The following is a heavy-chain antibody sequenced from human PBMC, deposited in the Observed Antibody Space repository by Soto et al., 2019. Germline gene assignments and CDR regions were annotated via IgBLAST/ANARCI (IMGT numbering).Heavy chain of an antibody. J-gene: IGHJ4*02. CDR3: AKDLHRAYCSGGSCDPGFDY. CDR2: IPYDGSNK. CDR1: GFTFSSYG. Sequence: QVQLVESGGGVVHPGRSLRLSCPASGFTFSSYGMPWARQAPGKGLEGVAVIPYDGSNKYYADSVKGRFTISRDNSKNTLYLQMNSLRAEDTAVYYCAKDLHRAYCSGGSCDPGFDYWGQGTLVTVSS. D-gene: IGHD2-15*01. V-gene: IGHV3-30*18.